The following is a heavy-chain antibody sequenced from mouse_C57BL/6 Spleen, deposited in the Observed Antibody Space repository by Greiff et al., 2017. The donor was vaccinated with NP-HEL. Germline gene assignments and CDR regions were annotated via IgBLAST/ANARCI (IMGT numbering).Heavy chain of an antibody. CDR2: ISSGGSYT. CDR3: ARRGEYYGSSDYAMDY. V-gene: IGHV5-6*01. CDR1: GFTFSSYG. D-gene: IGHD1-1*01. J-gene: IGHJ4*01. Sequence: EVQGVESGGDLVKPGGSLKLSCAASGFTFSSYGMSWVRQTPDKRLEWVATISSGGSYTYYPDSVKGRFTISRDNAKNTLYLQMSSLKSEDTAMYYWARRGEYYGSSDYAMDYWGQGTSVTGSS.